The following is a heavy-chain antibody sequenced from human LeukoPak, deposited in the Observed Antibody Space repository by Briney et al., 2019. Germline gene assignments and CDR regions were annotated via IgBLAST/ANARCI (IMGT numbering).Heavy chain of an antibody. Sequence: PGGSLRLSCAASKFSISYYWMTWVRQAPGKGLEWVANIKGDGSVTHYVDSVKGRFTISRDNAKNSLYLHMNNLRAEDTALYYCAREAGDSSCWSDWGQGTLVTVSS. CDR3: AREAGDSSCWSD. V-gene: IGHV3-7*01. CDR1: KFSISYYW. D-gene: IGHD6-19*01. CDR2: IKGDGSVT. J-gene: IGHJ4*02.